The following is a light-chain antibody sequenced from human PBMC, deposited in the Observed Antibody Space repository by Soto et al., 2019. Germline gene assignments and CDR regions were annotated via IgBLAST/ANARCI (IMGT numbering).Light chain of an antibody. V-gene: IGLV1-40*01. CDR3: QSYDNSLSGSYV. Sequence: QAVVTQPPSVSGAPGQRVTISCTGSSSNIGAGYDVHWYQQFPGTAPKLLIYGNSNRLSGVPDRFSGSKSGTSASLAITGLQAEDEADYYCQSYDNSLSGSYVFGTGTKVTVL. CDR2: GNS. CDR1: SSNIGAGYD. J-gene: IGLJ1*01.